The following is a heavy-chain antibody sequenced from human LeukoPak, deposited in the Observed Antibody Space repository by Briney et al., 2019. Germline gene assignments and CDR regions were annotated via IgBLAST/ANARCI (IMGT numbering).Heavy chain of an antibody. CDR2: ISSNGGST. CDR3: VKGTYSSSWYVEYFQH. V-gene: IGHV3-64D*06. J-gene: IGHJ1*01. Sequence: QSGGSLRLSCSASGFTFSSYAMHWVRQAPGKGLEYVSAISSNGGSTYYADSVKGRFTISRDNSKNTLYLQMSSLRAEDTAVYYCVKGTYSSSWYVEYFQHWGQGTLVTVSS. D-gene: IGHD6-13*01. CDR1: GFTFSSYA.